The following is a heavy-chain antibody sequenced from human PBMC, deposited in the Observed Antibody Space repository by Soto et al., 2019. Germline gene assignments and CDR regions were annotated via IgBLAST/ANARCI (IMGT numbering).Heavy chain of an antibody. D-gene: IGHD3-16*01. Sequence: QVQLVQSGAEMKKPGASVKVSCKTSGYTFTNHGINWVRQAPGQGLEWMGWINPYNANTNYAQKLEGRVPMTTDTSTRTAYMDLRSLTSDDTAVYYCARDRVAGIWGDAFDIWGQGTMVNVPS. CDR2: INPYNANT. CDR3: ARDRVAGIWGDAFDI. J-gene: IGHJ3*02. CDR1: GYTFTNHG. V-gene: IGHV1-18*04.